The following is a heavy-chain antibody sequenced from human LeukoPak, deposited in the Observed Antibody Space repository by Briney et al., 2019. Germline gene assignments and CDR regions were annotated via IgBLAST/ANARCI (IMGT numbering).Heavy chain of an antibody. Sequence: PSETLSVTCDVSGYSIRSNYYWGWIRQPPGKGLEWIGSIYHSGSTYYNPSLKSRVTISVDTSKNQFSLKLSSVTAADTAVYYCARNVSYSFDYWGQGTLVTVSS. J-gene: IGHJ4*02. D-gene: IGHD1-1*01. CDR2: IYHSGST. CDR3: ARNVSYSFDY. CDR1: GYSIRSNYY. V-gene: IGHV4-38-2*01.